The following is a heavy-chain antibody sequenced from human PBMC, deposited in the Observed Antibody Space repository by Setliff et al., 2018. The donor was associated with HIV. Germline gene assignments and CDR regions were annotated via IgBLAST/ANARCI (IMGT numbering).Heavy chain of an antibody. D-gene: IGHD6-13*01. CDR3: AGIIATPGTT. V-gene: IGHV1-3*01. Sequence: ASVKVSCKASGYTFTDYAIYWMRQAPGQRLEWLGWINAGNGNTEYSQNFQGRVTISRDTSASTAYMELSSLRSEDTAVYYCAGIIATPGTTWGQGTLVTVSS. J-gene: IGHJ1*01. CDR2: INAGNGNT. CDR1: GYTFTDYA.